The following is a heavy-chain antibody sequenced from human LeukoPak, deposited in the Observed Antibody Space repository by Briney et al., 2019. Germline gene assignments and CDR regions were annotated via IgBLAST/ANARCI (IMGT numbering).Heavy chain of an antibody. CDR3: ARGYDYYDSSGYYSYYYYYYGMDV. CDR2: INPNSGGT. J-gene: IGHJ6*02. V-gene: IGHV1-2*06. Sequence: GASVKVSCKASGYTFTGYYMHWVRQAPGQGLEWMGRINPNSGGTNYAQKFQGRVTMTRDTSISTAYMELSRLRSEDTAVYYCARGYDYYDSSGYYSYYYYYYGMDVWGQGTTVTVSS. CDR1: GYTFTGYY. D-gene: IGHD3-22*01.